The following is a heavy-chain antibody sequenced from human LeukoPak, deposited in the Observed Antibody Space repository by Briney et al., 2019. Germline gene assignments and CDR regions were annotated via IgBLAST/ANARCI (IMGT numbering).Heavy chain of an antibody. CDR3: ATLYGDNGSY. Sequence: GGSLRLSCAASGLDFRSNAMKWVRQAPGKGLEWVAAISCNGGTYYADSAKGRFTISRDTSKNTLYIQLNSLRAEDTALYYCATLYGDNGSYWGEGALVTVSS. D-gene: IGHD4-17*01. V-gene: IGHV3-23*01. J-gene: IGHJ4*02. CDR2: ISCNGGT. CDR1: GLDFRSNA.